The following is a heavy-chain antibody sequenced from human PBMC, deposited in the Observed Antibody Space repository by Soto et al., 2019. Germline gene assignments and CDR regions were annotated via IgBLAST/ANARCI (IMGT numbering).Heavy chain of an antibody. Sequence: LRLSCAASGFDFSTHALTWVRQAPGKGLEWLSSITNTGITTHYADSVKGRFTISRDNSKNTLYLQMNSLRAEDTAVYYCARDGNYDFWSGYSTNWFDPWGQGTLVTSP. J-gene: IGHJ5*02. V-gene: IGHV3-23*01. D-gene: IGHD3-3*01. CDR1: GFDFSTHA. CDR2: ITNTGITT. CDR3: ARDGNYDFWSGYSTNWFDP.